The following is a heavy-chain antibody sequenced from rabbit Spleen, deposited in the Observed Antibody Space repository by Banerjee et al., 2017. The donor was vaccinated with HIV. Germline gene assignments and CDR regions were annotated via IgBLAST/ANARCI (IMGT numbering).Heavy chain of an antibody. CDR3: ARDTGSSFSSYGMDL. J-gene: IGHJ6*01. D-gene: IGHD8-1*01. V-gene: IGHV1S40*01. CDR1: GFTLSSYYY. Sequence: QSLKESGGDLVKPGASLTLTCTASGFTLSSYYYMCWVRQAPGKGLEWISCIAGSSSDFIYSATWAKGRFTCSKTSSTTVTLQMTSLTVADTATYFCARDTGSSFSSYGMDLWGPGTLVTVS. CDR2: IAGSSSDFI.